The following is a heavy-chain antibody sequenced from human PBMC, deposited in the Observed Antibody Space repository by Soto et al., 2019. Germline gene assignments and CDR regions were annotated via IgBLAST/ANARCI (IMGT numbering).Heavy chain of an antibody. J-gene: IGHJ4*02. CDR2: ISSTSSYI. V-gene: IGHV3-21*01. D-gene: IGHD5-12*01. CDR3: ARESDSGYFSDY. Sequence: GGSLRLSCAASGFTFSDYTLNWVRQAPGKGLEWVSCISSTSSYISYADSVRGRFTISRDNAKNSLFLQMNSLRAEDTAVYFCARESDSGYFSDYGGQGNLVTDSS. CDR1: GFTFSDYT.